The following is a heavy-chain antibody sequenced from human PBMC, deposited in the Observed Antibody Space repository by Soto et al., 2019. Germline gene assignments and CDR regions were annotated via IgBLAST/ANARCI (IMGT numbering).Heavy chain of an antibody. D-gene: IGHD3-3*01. V-gene: IGHV4-39*01. CDR1: GGSISSSSYY. CDR2: IYYSGST. CDR3: ATVRGLYDFWSGFRTKYGMDV. Sequence: SETLSLTCTVSGGSISSSSYYWGWIRQPPGKGLEWIGSIYYSGSTYYNPSLKSRVTISVDTSKNQFSLKLSSVTAADTAVYYCATVRGLYDFWSGFRTKYGMDVWGQGTTVTVSS. J-gene: IGHJ6*02.